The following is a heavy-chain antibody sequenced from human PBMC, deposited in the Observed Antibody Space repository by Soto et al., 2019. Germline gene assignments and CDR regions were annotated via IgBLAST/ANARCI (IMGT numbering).Heavy chain of an antibody. CDR3: ARGPFRPSAMDV. CDR1: GDNFKKNV. J-gene: IGHJ6*02. D-gene: IGHD3-10*01. CDR2: AIPALGKT. Sequence: GASVKVSCKTSGDNFKKNVFTWVRQAPGQGREWMGGAIPALGKTHYIEKFQGRVTITVDDATRTVYMEVRDLTSEDTAIYYCARGPFRPSAMDVWGQGTTVTVSS. V-gene: IGHV1-69*10.